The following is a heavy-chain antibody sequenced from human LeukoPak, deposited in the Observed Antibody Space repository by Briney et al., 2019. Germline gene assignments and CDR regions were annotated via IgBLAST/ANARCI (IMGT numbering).Heavy chain of an antibody. D-gene: IGHD1-26*01. J-gene: IGHJ6*02. Sequence: PSETLSLTCTVSGGSISSYYWSWIRQPAGKGLEWIGRIYTSGSTNYNPSLKSRVTMSVDTSKNQFSLKLSSVTAADTAVYYRARDGVGATRYYYGMDVWGQGTTVTVSS. V-gene: IGHV4-4*07. CDR2: IYTSGST. CDR3: ARDGVGATRYYYGMDV. CDR1: GGSISSYY.